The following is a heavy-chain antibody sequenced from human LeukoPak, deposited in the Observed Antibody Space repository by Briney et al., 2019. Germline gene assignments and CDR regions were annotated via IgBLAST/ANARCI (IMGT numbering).Heavy chain of an antibody. Sequence: SVKVSCKASGGTFSSYAISWVRQAPGQGLEWMGRIIPIFGTANYAQKFQGRVTITTDESTSTAYMEQSSLRSEDTAVYYCARGTGYSSGWYYAYFDYWGQGTLVTVSS. CDR1: GGTFSSYA. V-gene: IGHV1-69*05. D-gene: IGHD6-19*01. CDR3: ARGTGYSSGWYYAYFDY. CDR2: IIPIFGTA. J-gene: IGHJ4*02.